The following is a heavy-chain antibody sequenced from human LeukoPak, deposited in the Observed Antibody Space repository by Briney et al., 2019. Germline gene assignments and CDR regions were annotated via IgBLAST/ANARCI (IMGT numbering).Heavy chain of an antibody. D-gene: IGHD6-6*01. V-gene: IGHV4-38-2*01. Sequence: SETLSLTCAVSGYSISSGDYWCWIRQPPGKGLEWIVSIYHSGSTYYNPSLKSRLTISVDTSKNQFSLKLSSVTAADTAVYYCARSLLNEGWAARGRLDFDYWGQGTLVTVSS. CDR1: GYSISSGDY. J-gene: IGHJ4*02. CDR2: IYHSGST. CDR3: ARSLLNEGWAARGRLDFDY.